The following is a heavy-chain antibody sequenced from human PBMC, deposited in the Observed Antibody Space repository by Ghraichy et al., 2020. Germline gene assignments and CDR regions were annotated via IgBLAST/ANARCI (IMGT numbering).Heavy chain of an antibody. CDR3: ARAVVGYYYSSGYYAYFDY. D-gene: IGHD3-22*01. Sequence: SVKVSCKASGGTFSSYAISWVRQAPGQGLEWMGGIIPIFGTANYAQKFQGRVTITADESTSTAYMELSSLRSEDTAVYYCARAVVGYYYSSGYYAYFDYWGQGTLVTVSS. CDR2: IIPIFGTA. J-gene: IGHJ4*02. CDR1: GGTFSSYA. V-gene: IGHV1-69*13.